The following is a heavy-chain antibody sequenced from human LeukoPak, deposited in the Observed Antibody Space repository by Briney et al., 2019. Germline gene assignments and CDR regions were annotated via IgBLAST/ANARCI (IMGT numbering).Heavy chain of an antibody. CDR1: GFTFSNYW. CDR3: ARLRWVCSDGVCYTGFDH. J-gene: IGHJ4*02. D-gene: IGHD2-8*01. Sequence: GGSLRLSCAASGFTFSNYWMTWVRQAPGKGLEWVANIKRDGSEKYYADSVKGRFTISRDNAKNSLYLQMTNLRAEDTAVYYCARLRWVCSDGVCYTGFDHWGQGSLVTVSS. CDR2: IKRDGSEK. V-gene: IGHV3-7*01.